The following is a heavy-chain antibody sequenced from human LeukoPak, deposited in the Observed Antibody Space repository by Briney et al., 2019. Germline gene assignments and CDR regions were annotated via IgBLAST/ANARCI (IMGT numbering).Heavy chain of an antibody. CDR2: IYHSGST. D-gene: IGHD4-23*01. J-gene: IGHJ4*02. Sequence: PSETLSLTCAVSGGSISSSNWWSWVRQPPGKGLEWIGEIYHSGSTNHNPSLKSRVTISVDKSKNQFSLKLSSVTAADTAVYYCARGWLAETTVVTPYNYWGRGTLVSVSS. V-gene: IGHV4-4*02. CDR1: GGSISSSNW. CDR3: ARGWLAETTVVTPYNY.